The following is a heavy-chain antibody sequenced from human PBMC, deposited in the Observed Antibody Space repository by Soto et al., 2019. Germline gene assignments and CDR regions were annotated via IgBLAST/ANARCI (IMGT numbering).Heavy chain of an antibody. CDR2: IYYSGST. CDR1: GGSISSGGYY. CDR3: ASVTRTCISTSCYRYYYGMDD. J-gene: IGHJ6*02. Sequence: SETLSLTCTVSGGSISSGGYYWSWIRQHPGKGLEWIGYIYYSGSTYYNPSLKSRVTISVDTSKNQFSLKLSSVTAADTAVYYCASVTRTCISTSCYRYYYGMDDWGQGTTVTVSS. D-gene: IGHD2-2*02. V-gene: IGHV4-31*03.